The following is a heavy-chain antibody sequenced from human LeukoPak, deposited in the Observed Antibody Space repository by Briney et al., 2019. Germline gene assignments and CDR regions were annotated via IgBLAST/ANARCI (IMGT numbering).Heavy chain of an antibody. CDR2: INHSGST. CDR1: GGSFSGYY. J-gene: IGHJ5*02. Sequence: SETLSLTCAVYGGSFSGYYWSWIRQPPGKGLEWIGEINHSGSTNYNPSLKSRVTISVDTSKNQFSLKLSSVTAADTAVYYCAREGIKLRYFDWLLNNWFDPWGQGTLVTVSS. CDR3: AREGIKLRYFDWLLNNWFDP. D-gene: IGHD3-9*01. V-gene: IGHV4-34*01.